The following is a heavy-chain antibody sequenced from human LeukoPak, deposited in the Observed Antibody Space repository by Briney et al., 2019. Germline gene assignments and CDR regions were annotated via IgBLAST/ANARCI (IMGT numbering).Heavy chain of an antibody. CDR2: ISYDGSNK. Sequence: GGSLRLSCAASGFAFNGYPMHWVRQAPGKGLEWVAVISYDGSNKYYAVSVQGRFNISRDNSKNTLYLQMNGLTNEDTALYYCATVGGPMIRGEAYYLDYWGQGTLVTVSS. CDR1: GFAFNGYP. V-gene: IGHV3-30*04. J-gene: IGHJ4*02. CDR3: ATVGGPMIRGEAYYLDY. D-gene: IGHD3-10*01.